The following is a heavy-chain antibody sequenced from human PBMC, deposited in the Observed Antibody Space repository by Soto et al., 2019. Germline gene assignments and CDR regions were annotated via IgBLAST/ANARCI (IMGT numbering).Heavy chain of an antibody. CDR1: GGTVSSYA. Sequence: QVQLVQSGAEVKKPGSSVTVSCNASGGTVSSYAISWVRQAPGQGLEWMGRIIPFIGTANYAQKFQGRVTITADESTSTAYTVLTSLRSKDTAVYYCARVVMTTVPASYYYGMDVWGEGTTVTVSS. V-gene: IGHV1-69*18. CDR3: ARVVMTTVPASYYYGMDV. D-gene: IGHD4-4*01. CDR2: IIPFIGTA. J-gene: IGHJ6*02.